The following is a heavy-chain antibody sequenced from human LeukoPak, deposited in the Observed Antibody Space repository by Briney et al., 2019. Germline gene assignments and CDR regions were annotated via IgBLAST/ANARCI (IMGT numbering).Heavy chain of an antibody. CDR2: IYYSGST. D-gene: IGHD3-9*01. CDR1: GGSISSSSYY. V-gene: IGHV4-39*07. Sequence: SETLSLTCTVSGGSISSSSYYWGWIRQPPGKGLEWIGSIYYSGSTYYNPSLKSRVTISVDTSKNQFSLKLSSVTAADTAVYYCARVRDYDILTGYWDPWGQGTLVTFSS. J-gene: IGHJ5*02. CDR3: ARVRDYDILTGYWDP.